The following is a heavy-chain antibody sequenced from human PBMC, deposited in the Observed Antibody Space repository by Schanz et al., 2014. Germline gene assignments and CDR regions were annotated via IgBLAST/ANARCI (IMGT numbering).Heavy chain of an antibody. V-gene: IGHV3-66*01. D-gene: IGHD6-19*01. Sequence: PSGSTVTTTSISSSRLAPGKGLKWVSVIYSGGSTYYADSVKGRFTISKDNAKNTLNLRMNNLRREDEAVYDCARGGRSGWSDSRFDTWGKGTLVNVFS. CDR3: ARGGRSGWSDSRFDT. CDR1: GSTVTTTS. J-gene: IGHJ5*02. CDR2: IYSGGST.